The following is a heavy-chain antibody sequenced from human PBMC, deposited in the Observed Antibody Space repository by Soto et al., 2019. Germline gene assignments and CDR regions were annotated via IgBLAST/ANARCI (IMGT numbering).Heavy chain of an antibody. D-gene: IGHD2-2*01. CDR3: ARGPGCSSLSCPYYFDY. V-gene: IGHV1-8*01. CDR2: LNTNSANT. CDR1: GYTFTSND. J-gene: IGHJ4*02. Sequence: QVQLVQSGAEVKKPGASVKVSCKAAGYTFTSNDINWVRQATGQGLEWMGWLNTNSANTGYAQKLEGRIAITRTTYIRTADMERSSLTSADTAVYYCARGPGCSSLSCPYYFDYWGKGTLVTVSS.